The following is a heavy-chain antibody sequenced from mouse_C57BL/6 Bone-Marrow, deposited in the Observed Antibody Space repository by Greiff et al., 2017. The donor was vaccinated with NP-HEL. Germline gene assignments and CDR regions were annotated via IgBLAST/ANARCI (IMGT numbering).Heavy chain of an antibody. J-gene: IGHJ2*01. CDR3: ARRYYGSSSFDY. D-gene: IGHD1-1*01. CDR1: GYTFTSYG. Sequence: QVHVKQSGAELARPGASVKLSCKASGYTFTSYGISWVKQRTGQGLEWIGEIYPRSGNTYYNEKFKGKATLTADKSSSTAYMELRSLTSEDSAVYFCARRYYGSSSFDYWGQGTTLTVSS. V-gene: IGHV1-81*01. CDR2: IYPRSGNT.